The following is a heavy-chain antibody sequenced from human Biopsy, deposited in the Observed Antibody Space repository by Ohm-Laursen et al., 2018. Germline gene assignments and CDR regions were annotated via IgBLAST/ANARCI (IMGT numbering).Heavy chain of an antibody. D-gene: IGHD3-22*01. V-gene: IGHV1-2*02. CDR1: GGTLSSHG. Sequence: ATVKISCKASGGTLSSHGISWVRQAPGQGPEWMGWISPNSGGTNYAQKFQGRVTMTTDTSTSTVYLELRRLISDDTAVYYCARPSTFYYDGGGYYDGFDPWGQGTLVTVSS. CDR2: ISPNSGGT. J-gene: IGHJ5*02. CDR3: ARPSTFYYDGGGYYDGFDP.